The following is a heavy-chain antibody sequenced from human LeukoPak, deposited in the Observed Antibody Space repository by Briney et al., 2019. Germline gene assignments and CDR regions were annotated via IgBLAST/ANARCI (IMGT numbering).Heavy chain of an antibody. Sequence: GGSLRLSCAASGFTFSSYAMSWVRQAPGKGLEWVSAISGSGGSTYYAGSVKGRFTISRDNSKNTLYLQMNSLRAEDTAVYYCAKDDYYDSSAHDYWGQGTLVTVSS. D-gene: IGHD3-22*01. V-gene: IGHV3-23*01. J-gene: IGHJ4*02. CDR1: GFTFSSYA. CDR3: AKDDYYDSSAHDY. CDR2: ISGSGGST.